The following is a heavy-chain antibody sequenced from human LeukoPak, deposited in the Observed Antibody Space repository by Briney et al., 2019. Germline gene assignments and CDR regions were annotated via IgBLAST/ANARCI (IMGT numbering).Heavy chain of an antibody. CDR2: TTPYDDNP. J-gene: IGHJ3*02. V-gene: IGHV1-18*01. CDR3: AKVDPPIIAGARGDAFEI. CDR1: GYRFTNFG. Sequence: ASVKVSCKASGYRFTNFGITWVRQAPGQGLEWMGWTTPYDDNPGYGKKFQGRVTMTTDTSTDTAYLEVSRLRPDDTAVYYCAKVDPPIIAGARGDAFEIWGQGTLVTVSS. D-gene: IGHD1-26*01.